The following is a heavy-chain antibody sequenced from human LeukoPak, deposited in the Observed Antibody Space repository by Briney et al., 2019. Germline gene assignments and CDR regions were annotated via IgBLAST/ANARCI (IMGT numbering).Heavy chain of an antibody. CDR1: GFTFSSYA. J-gene: IGHJ6*03. CDR2: ISYDGSNK. V-gene: IGHV3-30-3*01. Sequence: PGGSLRLSCAASGFTFSSYAMHWVRQAPGKGLEWVAVISYDGSNKYYADSVKGRFTISRDNSKNTLYLQMNSLRAEDTAVYYCARGGVGATLYYYYMDVWGKGTTVTVSS. CDR3: ARGGVGATLYYYYMDV. D-gene: IGHD1-26*01.